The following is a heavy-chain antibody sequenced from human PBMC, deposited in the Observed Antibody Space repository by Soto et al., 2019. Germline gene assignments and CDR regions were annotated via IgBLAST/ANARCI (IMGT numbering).Heavy chain of an antibody. CDR1: GASISTNVYY. CDR2: IYYSGST. V-gene: IGHV4-39*01. CDR3: ASQKYAQPDSPYYLDG. Sequence: PSETLSLTCTVSGASISTNVYYWGWIRQSPGKGLEWIGSIYYSGSTYYSPSLKTRVAIFVDTSKRQFSLNLSSVTAADTAVYYCASQKYAQPDSPYYLDGWGQGTLVTVSS. J-gene: IGHJ4*02. D-gene: IGHD2-2*01.